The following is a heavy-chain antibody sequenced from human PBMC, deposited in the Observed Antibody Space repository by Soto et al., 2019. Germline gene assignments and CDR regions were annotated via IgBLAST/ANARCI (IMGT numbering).Heavy chain of an antibody. V-gene: IGHV3-9*01. Sequence: PGGSLRLSCAASGFTFDDYAMHWVRQAPGKGLEWVSGISWNSGSIGYADSVKGRFTISRDNAKNSLYLQMNSLRAEDTALYYCAKDFWNDAPHAFDICGQGTMVTVS. D-gene: IGHD1-1*01. CDR1: GFTFDDYA. CDR3: AKDFWNDAPHAFDI. J-gene: IGHJ3*02. CDR2: ISWNSGSI.